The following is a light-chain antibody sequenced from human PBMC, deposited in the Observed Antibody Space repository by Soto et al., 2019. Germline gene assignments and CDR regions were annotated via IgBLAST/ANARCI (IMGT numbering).Light chain of an antibody. J-gene: IGKJ4*01. CDR1: QSVLYSSNNKNY. V-gene: IGKV4-1*01. CDR2: WAS. CDR3: QHYYNTPPT. Sequence: DIVMTQSPDSLAVSLGERATINCKSSQSVLYSSNNKNYLSWYQQRPGQPPKLLIYWASTRESGVPDRFSGGGSGTDFTLTISSLQAEDVAVYYRQHYYNTPPTFGGGTKVDIK.